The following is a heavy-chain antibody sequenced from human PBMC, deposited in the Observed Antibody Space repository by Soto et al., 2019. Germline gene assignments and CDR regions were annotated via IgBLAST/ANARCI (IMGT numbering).Heavy chain of an antibody. V-gene: IGHV1-24*01. Sequence: GASVKVSCKASGYTLTELSMHWVRQAPGKGLEWMGGFDPEDGETIYAQKFQGRVTMTEDTSTDTAYMELSSLRSEDTAVYYCATSYDFWSGYRPFDYWGQGTLVTVSS. D-gene: IGHD3-3*01. CDR2: FDPEDGET. CDR1: GYTLTELS. CDR3: ATSYDFWSGYRPFDY. J-gene: IGHJ4*02.